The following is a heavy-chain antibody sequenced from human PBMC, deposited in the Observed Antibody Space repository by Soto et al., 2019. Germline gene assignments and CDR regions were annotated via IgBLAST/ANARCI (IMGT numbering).Heavy chain of an antibody. D-gene: IGHD2-21*01. CDR1: GGSISSYY. V-gene: IGHV4-59*01. J-gene: IGHJ6*02. CDR3: VRDKGVLWPRGMDV. Sequence: PSETLSLTCTVSGGSISSYYWSWIRQPPGKGLEWIGYIYYSGSTNYNPSLKSRVTISVDTSKNQFSLKLSSVTAADTAVYFCVRDKGVLWPRGMDVWGQGTTVTVSS. CDR2: IYYSGST.